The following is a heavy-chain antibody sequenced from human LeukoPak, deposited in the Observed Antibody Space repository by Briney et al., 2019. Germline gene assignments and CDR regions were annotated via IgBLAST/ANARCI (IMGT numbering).Heavy chain of an antibody. J-gene: IGHJ6*04. CDR1: GGSISSYY. CDR3: ARRDSSRACLDV. V-gene: IGHV4-59*12. Sequence: PSETLSLTCTVSGGSISSYYWSWIRQPPGKGLEWIGYIYYSGSTNYNPSLKSRVTISVDTSKNQFSLKLSSVTAADTAVYYCARRDSSRACLDVWGKGTTVTVSS. CDR2: IYYSGST. D-gene: IGHD6-13*01.